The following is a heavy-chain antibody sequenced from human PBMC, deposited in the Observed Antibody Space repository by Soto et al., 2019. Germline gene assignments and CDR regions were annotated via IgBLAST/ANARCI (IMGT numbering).Heavy chain of an antibody. J-gene: IGHJ3*02. Sequence: GGSLRLSCAASGFSFSRYGIHWVRQAPGKGLEWVAVISYDESTTFYADSVKGRFTISRDNSKNTLFLQMNSLRPEDTAVYYCSKAMIVGATRPSPRVDAFDIWGQGTMVTVSS. CDR3: SKAMIVGATRPSPRVDAFDI. V-gene: IGHV3-30*18. D-gene: IGHD1-26*01. CDR1: GFSFSRYG. CDR2: ISYDESTT.